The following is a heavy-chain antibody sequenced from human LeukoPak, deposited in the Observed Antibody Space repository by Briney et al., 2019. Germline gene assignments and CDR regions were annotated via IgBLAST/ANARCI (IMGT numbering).Heavy chain of an antibody. Sequence: SETLSLTCAIYGGSFSGYYWNWIRQPPGKGLEWIGEINDIGDANNNPSLKSRVTISIDTSKNQFSLSLTSVTAADTAVYYCARFPCHGHSCYSGTRAFDIWGQGTMVTVSS. CDR3: ARFPCHGHSCYSGTRAFDI. D-gene: IGHD2-15*01. CDR2: INDIGDA. J-gene: IGHJ3*02. CDR1: GGSFSGYY. V-gene: IGHV4-34*01.